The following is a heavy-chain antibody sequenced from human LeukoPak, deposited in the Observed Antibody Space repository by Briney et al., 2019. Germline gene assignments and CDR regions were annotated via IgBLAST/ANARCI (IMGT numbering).Heavy chain of an antibody. CDR2: INTDGSST. D-gene: IGHD3-10*01. J-gene: IGHJ4*02. CDR1: GFTFSNYW. CDR3: TISAPGKRYFDN. Sequence: GSLRLSCAASGFTFSNYWMYWVRQAPGKGLGCVSRINTDGSSTSYADSVTGRFTISRDDAKNTLYLQMNSLRTEDTAVYYCTISAPGKRYFDNWGQGTLVTVSS. V-gene: IGHV3-74*03.